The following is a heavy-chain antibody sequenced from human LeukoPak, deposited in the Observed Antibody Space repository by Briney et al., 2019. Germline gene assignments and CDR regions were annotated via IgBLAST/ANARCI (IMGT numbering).Heavy chain of an antibody. CDR1: GYTFTDYY. V-gene: IGHV1-2*02. CDR3: ARSGYDWGYFDY. D-gene: IGHD5-12*01. Sequence: GASVTVSCKASGYTFTDYYMHWVRQAPGQGLEGMGWINPNSGGTNYAQKFQGSVTMPMDTSISTAYMELSRLRSDDTAVYYCARSGYDWGYFDYWGQGTLVTVSS. J-gene: IGHJ4*02. CDR2: INPNSGGT.